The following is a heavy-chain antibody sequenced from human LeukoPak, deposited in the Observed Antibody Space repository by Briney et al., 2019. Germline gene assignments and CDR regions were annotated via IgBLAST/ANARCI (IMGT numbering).Heavy chain of an antibody. CDR2: ISYDGSNK. J-gene: IGHJ4*02. D-gene: IGHD2-2*01. V-gene: IGHV3-30*01. CDR1: GFTFSSYA. Sequence: PGGSLRLSCAASGFTFSSYAMHWVRQAPGKGLEWVAVISYDGSNKYYADSVKGRFTISRDNSKNTPYLQMNSLRAEDTAVYYCARGNEIVVVPATPDYWGQGTLVTVSS. CDR3: ARGNEIVVVPATPDY.